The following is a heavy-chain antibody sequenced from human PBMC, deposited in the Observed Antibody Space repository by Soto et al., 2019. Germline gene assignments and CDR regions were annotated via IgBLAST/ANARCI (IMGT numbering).Heavy chain of an antibody. CDR2: IWYDGSNK. CDR1: GFTFSSYG. D-gene: IGHD2-21*01. Sequence: PGGSLRLSCAASGFTFSSYGMHWVRQAPGKGLEWVAVIWYDGSNKYYADSVKGRFTISRDNSKNTLYLQMNSLRAEDTAVYYCARDQFHGYYYGMDVWGQGTTVTVSS. J-gene: IGHJ6*02. V-gene: IGHV3-33*01. CDR3: ARDQFHGYYYGMDV.